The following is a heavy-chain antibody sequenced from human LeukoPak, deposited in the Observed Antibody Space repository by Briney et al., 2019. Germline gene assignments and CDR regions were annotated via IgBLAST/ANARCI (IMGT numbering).Heavy chain of an antibody. V-gene: IGHV3-30*04. Sequence: PGRSLRLSCAASGFTFSSYAMHWVRQAPGKGLEWAAVISYDGSNKYYADSVKGRFTISRDNSKNTLYLQMNSLRAEDTAVYYCARARGDVWGQGTTVTVSS. CDR1: GFTFSSYA. J-gene: IGHJ6*02. CDR3: ARARGDV. CDR2: ISYDGSNK.